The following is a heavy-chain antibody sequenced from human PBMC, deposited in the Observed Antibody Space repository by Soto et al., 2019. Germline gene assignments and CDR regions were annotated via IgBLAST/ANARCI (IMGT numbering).Heavy chain of an antibody. V-gene: IGHV1-18*01. CDR1: GYTFTKFH. Sequence: ASVKVSCKASGYTFTKFHIHWVRQAPGQGLEWMGWISAYNGDTNYAQKLQGRITMTTDTSTSTAYMELRSLRSDDTAVYYCARVDYGSSWPLNGPNWFDPWGQGTLVTVSS. J-gene: IGHJ5*02. CDR3: ARVDYGSSWPLNGPNWFDP. D-gene: IGHD6-13*01. CDR2: ISAYNGDT.